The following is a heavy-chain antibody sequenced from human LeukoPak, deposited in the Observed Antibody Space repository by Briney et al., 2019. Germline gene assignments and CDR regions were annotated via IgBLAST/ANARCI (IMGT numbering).Heavy chain of an antibody. Sequence: GGSLRLSCAASGFTFDDYGMSWVRHAPGKGLEWVSGINWNGGSTGYADSVKGRFTISRDNAKNSLYLQMNSLRAEDTALYYCACANTYSSGLDYWGQGTLVTVSS. D-gene: IGHD6-19*01. CDR2: INWNGGST. V-gene: IGHV3-20*04. CDR1: GFTFDDYG. CDR3: ACANTYSSGLDY. J-gene: IGHJ4*02.